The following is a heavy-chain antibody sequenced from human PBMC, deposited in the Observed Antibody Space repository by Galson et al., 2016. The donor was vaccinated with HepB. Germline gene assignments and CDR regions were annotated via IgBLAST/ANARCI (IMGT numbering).Heavy chain of an antibody. CDR1: GFTFSNFN. V-gene: IGHV3-21*01. CDR3: ATSDGSGTYSYYYHYYYMDV. J-gene: IGHJ6*03. Sequence: LRLSCAASGFTFSNFNMNWVRQTPGEGLEWVSSISSNSLYIYYADSVKGRFTISRDNAKNSLYLQMNSLRTEDTAVYYCATSDGSGTYSYYYHYYYMDVWGKGTTVTVSS. CDR2: ISSNSLYI. D-gene: IGHD3-10*01.